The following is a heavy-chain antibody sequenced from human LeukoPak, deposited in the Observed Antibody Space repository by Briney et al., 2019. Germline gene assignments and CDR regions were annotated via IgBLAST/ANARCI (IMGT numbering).Heavy chain of an antibody. Sequence: GGSLRLSCAASGFTFSRYWMHWVRQAPGKGLVWVSRINSDGSSTNYADSVKGRFTISRDNAKNTLYLQMNRLRVEDTAVYYCASSSGGFNWFDPWGQGTLVTVSS. CDR1: GFTFSRYW. CDR3: ASSSGGFNWFDP. CDR2: INSDGSST. V-gene: IGHV3-74*01. D-gene: IGHD3-22*01. J-gene: IGHJ5*02.